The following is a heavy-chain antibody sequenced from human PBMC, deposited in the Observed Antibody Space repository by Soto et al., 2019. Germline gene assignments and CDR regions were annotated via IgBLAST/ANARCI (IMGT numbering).Heavy chain of an antibody. Sequence: SETLSLTCTVSGGSISSGGYYWSWIRQHPGKGLEWIGYIYYSGSTYYNPSLKSRVTISVDTSKNQFSLKLSSVTAADAAVYYCARSTYYYDSSGPQDGAFDIWGQGTMVTVSS. D-gene: IGHD3-22*01. CDR1: GGSISSGGYY. CDR3: ARSTYYYDSSGPQDGAFDI. J-gene: IGHJ3*02. CDR2: IYYSGST. V-gene: IGHV4-31*03.